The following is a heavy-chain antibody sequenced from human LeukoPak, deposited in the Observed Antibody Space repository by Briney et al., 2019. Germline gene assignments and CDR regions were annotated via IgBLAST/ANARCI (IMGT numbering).Heavy chain of an antibody. CDR2: INPNSGGT. V-gene: IGHV1-2*02. D-gene: IGHD6-19*01. CDR3: ARPTADSSGWYRDAFDI. J-gene: IGHJ3*02. Sequence: ASVKVSCKASGYSFTDYYIHWVRQAPGQGPEWMGWINPNSGGTNYPQRFQGRVTLTRDTSINTAYMELSRLISDDTAVYYCARPTADSSGWYRDAFDIWGQGTMVTVSS. CDR1: GYSFTDYY.